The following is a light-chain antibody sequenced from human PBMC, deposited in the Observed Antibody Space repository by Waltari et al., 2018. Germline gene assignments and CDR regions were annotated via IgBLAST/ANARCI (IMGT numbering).Light chain of an antibody. CDR2: DNN. J-gene: IGLJ2*01. Sequence: SYVLTQPPSLSVAPGQTARLTCGDNNIGGKSVQGYHQKAGQAPILVVYDNNDRPSEIPERISGSNSGNTATLTITRVEAGDEADYFCQVWDSSSDQVVFGGGTKLTVL. CDR3: QVWDSSSDQVV. V-gene: IGLV3-21*02. CDR1: NIGGKS.